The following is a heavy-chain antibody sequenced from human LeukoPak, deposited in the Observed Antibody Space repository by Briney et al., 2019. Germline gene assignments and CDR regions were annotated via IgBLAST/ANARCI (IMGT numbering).Heavy chain of an antibody. CDR1: GFTFSSYG. Sequence: GGSLRLSCAASGFTFSSYGMHWVRQAPGKGLEWVAVISYDGSNKYYADSVKGRFTISRDNSKNTLYLQMNSLRAADTAVYYCGKEGQRRSFDYWGQGTLVTVSS. CDR3: GKEGQRRSFDY. CDR2: ISYDGSNK. V-gene: IGHV3-30*18. D-gene: IGHD5-24*01. J-gene: IGHJ4*02.